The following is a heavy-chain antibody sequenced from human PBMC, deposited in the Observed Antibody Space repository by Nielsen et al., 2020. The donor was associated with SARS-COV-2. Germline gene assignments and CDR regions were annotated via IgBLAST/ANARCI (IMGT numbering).Heavy chain of an antibody. V-gene: IGHV3-30*02. J-gene: IGHJ6*02. CDR2: IRYDGSTE. CDR1: EFTFSSYG. Sequence: GESLKISCAASEFTFSSYGMHWVRQAPGKGLEWVAFIRYDGSTEYYADSVKGRFTISRDNSKNTLYLQMNSLRAEDTALYYCTRDSNGMDVWGRRTTVTVSS. CDR3: TRDSNGMDV.